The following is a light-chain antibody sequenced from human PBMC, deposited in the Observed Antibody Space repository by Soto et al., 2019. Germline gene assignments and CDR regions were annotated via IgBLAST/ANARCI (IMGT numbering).Light chain of an antibody. CDR3: QQYNNWPPTWT. Sequence: EIVMTQSPATLSVSPGERATLSCRAIQSVNIYLAWYQQKPGQAPRLLIFGASSRATGIPARFSGSGSGTEFNLTISSLQSEDFAVYYCQQYNNWPPTWTFGQGTKVDIK. CDR1: QSVNIY. J-gene: IGKJ1*01. CDR2: GAS. V-gene: IGKV3D-15*01.